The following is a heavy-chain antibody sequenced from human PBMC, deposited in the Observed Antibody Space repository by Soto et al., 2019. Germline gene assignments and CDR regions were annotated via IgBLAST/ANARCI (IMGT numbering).Heavy chain of an antibody. V-gene: IGHV4-30-2*01. CDR3: ARGRIRDYASGSPNWFDP. J-gene: IGHJ5*02. CDR2: IYHSGSS. D-gene: IGHD3-10*01. CDR1: GASISSGDYS. Sequence: PSETLSLTCTFSGASISSGDYSLSWVRQPPEKGLEWIGYIYHSGSSYYNPSLKSRVTISLDRSRNQFSLKLTSVTAADSAVYYCARGRIRDYASGSPNWFDPWGQGTLVTVS.